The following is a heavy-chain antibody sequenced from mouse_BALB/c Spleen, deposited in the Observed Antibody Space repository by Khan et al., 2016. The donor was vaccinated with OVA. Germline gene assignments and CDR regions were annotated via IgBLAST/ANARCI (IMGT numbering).Heavy chain of an antibody. CDR3: ARGGITTGYFDY. D-gene: IGHD1-1*01. CDR2: IYPGDGNT. J-gene: IGHJ2*01. Sequence: VQLQQSGTELARPGASVNLSCKASGYTFTGYWMQWVKQRPGQVLEWIGAIYPGDGNTRYTQKFKGKATLTEDKSASTAYMQIRSLASEESSVYYCARGGITTGYFDYWGQGTTLTVSS. CDR1: GYTFTGYW. V-gene: IGHV1-87*01.